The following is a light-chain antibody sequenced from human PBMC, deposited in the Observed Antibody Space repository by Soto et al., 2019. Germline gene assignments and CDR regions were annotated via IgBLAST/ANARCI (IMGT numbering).Light chain of an antibody. Sequence: QSALTQPPSASGSPGQSVTISCTGTSSDVGGYNYVSWYQQYPGRAPKLMIYEVTKRPSGVPDRFSGSKSGNTASLTVSGXQAEDEADYYCSSYAASNNXXFVFGGGT. J-gene: IGLJ3*02. CDR3: SSYAASNNXXFV. CDR1: SSDVGGYNY. CDR2: EVT. V-gene: IGLV2-8*01.